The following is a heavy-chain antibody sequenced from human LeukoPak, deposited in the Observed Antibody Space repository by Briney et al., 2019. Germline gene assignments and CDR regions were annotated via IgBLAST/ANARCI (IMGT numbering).Heavy chain of an antibody. CDR1: GFTFSSYP. J-gene: IGHJ4*02. CDR2: ISSSGDTI. D-gene: IGHD4-11*01. V-gene: IGHV3-48*01. Sequence: GGSLRLSCAASGFTFSSYPMIWVPQAPGKGLECISYISSSGDTIHYADSVKGRYTFSRDNAKNSLYPQMNRLRAEYTAVYFCERVWGDYSNTYYWGQGTLVTVSS. CDR3: ERVWGDYSNTYY.